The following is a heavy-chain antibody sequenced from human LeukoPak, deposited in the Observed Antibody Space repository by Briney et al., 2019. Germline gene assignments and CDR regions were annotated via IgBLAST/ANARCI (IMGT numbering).Heavy chain of an antibody. CDR2: IYPGDSDA. Sequence: GESLKISCKGSGYSFSNYLIGWVRQIPGKGLELMGIIYPGDSDARYSPSSEGQVTISVDKTISTAYLQWSSLKASDTATYYCTRHEARTRYYYYGMDVWGQGTTVTVSS. CDR3: TRHEARTRYYYYGMDV. CDR1: GYSFSNYL. D-gene: IGHD1-1*01. V-gene: IGHV5-51*01. J-gene: IGHJ6*02.